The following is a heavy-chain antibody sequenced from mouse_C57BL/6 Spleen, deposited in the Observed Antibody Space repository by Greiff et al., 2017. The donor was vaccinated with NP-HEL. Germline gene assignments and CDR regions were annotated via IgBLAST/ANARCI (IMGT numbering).Heavy chain of an antibody. CDR2: IYPGDGDT. Sequence: VKLVESGAELVKPGASVKISCKASGYAFSSYWMNWVKQRPGKGLEWIGQIYPGDGDTNYNGKFKGKATLTADKSSSTAYMQLSSLTSEDSAVYFCARDYDYDVDYWGQGTTLTVSS. J-gene: IGHJ2*01. CDR1: GYAFSSYW. D-gene: IGHD2-4*01. CDR3: ARDYDYDVDY. V-gene: IGHV1-80*01.